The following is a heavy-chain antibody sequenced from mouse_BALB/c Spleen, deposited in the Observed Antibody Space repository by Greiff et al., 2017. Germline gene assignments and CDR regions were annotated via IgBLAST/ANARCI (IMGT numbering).Heavy chain of an antibody. V-gene: IGHV14-3*02. CDR3: ARWLLQDYYAMDY. CDR1: GFNIKDTY. D-gene: IGHD2-3*01. Sequence: VQLQQSGAELVKPGASVKLSCTASGFNIKDTYMHWVKQRPEQGLEWIGRIDPANGNTKYDPKFQGKATITADTSSNTAYLQLSSLTSEDTAVYYCARWLLQDYYAMDYWGQGTSVTVSA. CDR2: IDPANGNT. J-gene: IGHJ4*01.